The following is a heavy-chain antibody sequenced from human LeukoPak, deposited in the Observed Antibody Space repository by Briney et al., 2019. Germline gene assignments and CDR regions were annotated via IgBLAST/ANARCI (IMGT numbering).Heavy chain of an antibody. CDR1: GGSFSGYY. D-gene: IGHD3-3*01. CDR2: INHSGST. CDR3: ARDTIPSWFDP. V-gene: IGHV4-34*01. J-gene: IGHJ5*02. Sequence: SETLSLTCAVYGGSFSGYYWSWIRQPPGKGLEWIGEINHSGSTNYNPSLKSRVTILVDTSKNQFSLKLSSVTAADTAVYYCARDTIPSWFDPWGQGTLVTVSS.